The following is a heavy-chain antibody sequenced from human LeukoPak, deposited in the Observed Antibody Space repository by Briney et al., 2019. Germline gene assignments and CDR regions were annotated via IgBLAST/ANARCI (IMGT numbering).Heavy chain of an antibody. D-gene: IGHD6-19*01. V-gene: IGHV1-18*01. J-gene: IGHJ4*02. Sequence: ASVKVSCKASGYIFTHHGISWVRQAPGQGLEWMGWISCYNGDTNYAQKLQGRVTMSTDTSTSTAYMELTGLRSDDTAVYYCVRDPTNTSGRYAYFAYGGQGTLVNVYS. CDR3: VRDPTNTSGRYAYFAY. CDR2: ISCYNGDT. CDR1: GYIFTHHG.